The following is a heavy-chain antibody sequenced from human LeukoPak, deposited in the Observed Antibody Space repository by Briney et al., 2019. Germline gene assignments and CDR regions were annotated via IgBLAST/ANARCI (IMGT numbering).Heavy chain of an antibody. CDR1: GFTFSSYA. CDR3: AKDQSGYDYWDY. J-gene: IGHJ4*02. CDR2: ISGSGGST. D-gene: IGHD5-12*01. Sequence: GGSLRLSCAASGFTFSSYAMSWVRQAPGKGLEWVSAISGSGGSTYYADSVKGRFTISRDNSKNTLYQQMNSLRAEDTAVYYCAKDQSGYDYWDYWGQGTLVTVSS. V-gene: IGHV3-23*01.